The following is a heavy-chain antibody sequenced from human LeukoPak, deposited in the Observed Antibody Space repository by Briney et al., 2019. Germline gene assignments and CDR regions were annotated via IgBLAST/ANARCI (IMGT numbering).Heavy chain of an antibody. V-gene: IGHV3-23*01. CDR3: ANLAGGSYVWIDY. D-gene: IGHD1-26*01. CDR1: GFTFSSYA. J-gene: IGHJ4*02. Sequence: PGGSLRLSCAASGFTFSSYAMSWVRQAPGKGLEWVSAISGSGGSTHYADSVKGRLTISRDNSKNTLYLQMNSLRAEDTAVYYCANLAGGSYVWIDYWGQGTLVTVSS. CDR2: ISGSGGST.